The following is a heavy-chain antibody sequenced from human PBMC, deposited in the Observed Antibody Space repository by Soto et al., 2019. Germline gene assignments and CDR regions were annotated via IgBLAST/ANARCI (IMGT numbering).Heavy chain of an antibody. Sequence: GGSLRLSCAASGFTFSSYAMSWVRQAPGKGLEWVSAISGSGGSTYYADSVKGRFTISRDNSKNTLYLQMSSLRAEDTAVYYCAKYPRGAAAVRGDWFDPWGQGTLVTVSS. CDR2: ISGSGGST. J-gene: IGHJ5*02. D-gene: IGHD6-13*01. V-gene: IGHV3-23*01. CDR1: GFTFSSYA. CDR3: AKYPRGAAAVRGDWFDP.